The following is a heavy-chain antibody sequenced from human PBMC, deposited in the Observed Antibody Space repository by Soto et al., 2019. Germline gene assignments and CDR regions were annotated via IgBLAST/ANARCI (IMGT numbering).Heavy chain of an antibody. CDR1: DYTFRSYA. Sequence: QVQLVESGGGVVHPGKALRLSCAASDYTFRSYAMHWVRQAPGRGLEWVAAVSSDGSEKSYSDSVQGRFTISRDNPKNTIYLQMSSLRPEDTSIYFCAKENFYSCRLTGTYGMGVWGQGTTVTVSS. V-gene: IGHV3-30*18. J-gene: IGHJ6*02. CDR2: VSSDGSEK. D-gene: IGHD1-20*01. CDR3: AKENFYSCRLTGTYGMGV.